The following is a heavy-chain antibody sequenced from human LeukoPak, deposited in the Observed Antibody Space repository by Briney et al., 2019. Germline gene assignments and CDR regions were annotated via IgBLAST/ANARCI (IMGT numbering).Heavy chain of an antibody. CDR1: GFTFSTYA. D-gene: IGHD3-16*01. CDR3: AKGAPYYYGMDV. J-gene: IGHJ6*02. V-gene: IGHV3-23*01. Sequence: QSGGSLRLSCAASGFTFSTYAMSWVRQGPGKGLEWVSALSGSGGTTYYADSVKGRFTISRDNFKNTLYLQMNSLRVEDTAVYYCAKGAPYYYGMDVWGQGTTVTVSS. CDR2: LSGSGGTT.